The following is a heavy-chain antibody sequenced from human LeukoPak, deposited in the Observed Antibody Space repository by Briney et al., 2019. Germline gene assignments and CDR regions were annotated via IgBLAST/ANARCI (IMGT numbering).Heavy chain of an antibody. Sequence: QPGGSLRLSCAASGFTFSSYGMHWVRQAPGKGLEWVAVIWYDGSNKYYADSVKGRFTISRDNSKNTLYLQMNSLRAEDTAVYYCASSRKKYGSGSYYPLDYWGQGTLVTVSS. V-gene: IGHV3-33*01. CDR1: GFTFSSYG. J-gene: IGHJ4*02. D-gene: IGHD3-10*01. CDR2: IWYDGSNK. CDR3: ASSRKKYGSGSYYPLDY.